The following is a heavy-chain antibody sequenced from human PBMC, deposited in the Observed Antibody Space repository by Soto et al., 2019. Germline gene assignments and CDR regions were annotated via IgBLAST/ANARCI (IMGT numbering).Heavy chain of an antibody. CDR1: GGSISSYY. D-gene: IGHD6-19*01. CDR3: ARDAVAGMSLPHWFDP. V-gene: IGHV4-59*01. J-gene: IGHJ5*02. CDR2: IYYSGST. Sequence: SETLSLTCTVSGGSISSYYWSWIRQPPGKGLEWIGYIYYSGSTNYNPSLKSRVTISVDTSKNQFSLKLSSVTAADTAVYYCARDAVAGMSLPHWFDPWGQGTLVTVSS.